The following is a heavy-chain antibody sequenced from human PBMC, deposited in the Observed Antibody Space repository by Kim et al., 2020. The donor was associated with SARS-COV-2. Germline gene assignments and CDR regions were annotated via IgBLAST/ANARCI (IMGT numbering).Heavy chain of an antibody. CDR1: GFTFSSYG. CDR3: AKDSSGSYYELDY. CDR2: ISYDGSNK. Sequence: GGSLRLSCAASGFTFSSYGMHWVRQAPGKGLEWVAVISYDGSNKYYADSVKGRFTISRDNSKNTLYLQMNSLRAEDTAVYYCAKDSSGSYYELDYWGQGTLVTVSS. D-gene: IGHD3-10*01. V-gene: IGHV3-30*18. J-gene: IGHJ4*02.